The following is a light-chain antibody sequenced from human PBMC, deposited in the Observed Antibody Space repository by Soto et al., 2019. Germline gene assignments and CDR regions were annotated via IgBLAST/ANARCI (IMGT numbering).Light chain of an antibody. CDR2: GAS. CDR1: QSVSSSY. Sequence: EIVLTQSPGTLSLSPGERATLSCRASQSVSSSYLAWYQQKPGQAPRLLIYGASSRATGIPDRFSGSGSGKVFPLTISRLDLKDFALYYCQRYVTSPRPFGQGTKVDIK. V-gene: IGKV3-20*01. J-gene: IGKJ1*01. CDR3: QRYVTSPRP.